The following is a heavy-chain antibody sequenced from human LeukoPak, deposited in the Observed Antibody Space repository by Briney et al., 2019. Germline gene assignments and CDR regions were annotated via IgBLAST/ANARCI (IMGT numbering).Heavy chain of an antibody. Sequence: GGSLRLSCAASGFTFSSFGMSWVRQAPGKGLEWVSAISSTGGTAYYADSAKGRFTISRDNSKNTLYLQMNSLRAEDTAIYYCARTRTTTNGFDMWGQGTMVTVSS. CDR1: GFTFSSFG. V-gene: IGHV3-23*01. D-gene: IGHD4-17*01. CDR3: ARTRTTTNGFDM. J-gene: IGHJ3*02. CDR2: ISSTGGTA.